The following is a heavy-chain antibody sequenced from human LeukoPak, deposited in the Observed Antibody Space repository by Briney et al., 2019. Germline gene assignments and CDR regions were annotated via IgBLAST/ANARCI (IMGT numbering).Heavy chain of an antibody. CDR1: GGTFSSYA. Sequence: SVKVSCKASGGTFSSYAISWVRQAPGQGLEWMGRIIPILGIANYAQKFQGRVTITADKSTSTAYMELSSLRSEDTAVYHCARVYDFWSGSDSYGMDVWGQGTTVTVSS. D-gene: IGHD3-3*01. V-gene: IGHV1-69*04. CDR2: IIPILGIA. J-gene: IGHJ6*02. CDR3: ARVYDFWSGSDSYGMDV.